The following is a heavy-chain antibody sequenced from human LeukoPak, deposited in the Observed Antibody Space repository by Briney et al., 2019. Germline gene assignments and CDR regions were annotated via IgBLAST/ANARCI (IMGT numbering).Heavy chain of an antibody. CDR2: INNDGRTI. D-gene: IGHD3-22*01. V-gene: IGHV3-74*01. J-gene: IGHJ4*02. CDR1: GFTFSNSW. Sequence: PGGSLRLSCAASGFTFSNSWMHWVRQAPGKGLVWVSRINNDGRTINYADSVKGRFTISRDNAQNTLYLQMNSLTDEDTAVYYCARKDSDTGGYFDLDYWGQGTLVTVSS. CDR3: ARKDSDTGGYFDLDY.